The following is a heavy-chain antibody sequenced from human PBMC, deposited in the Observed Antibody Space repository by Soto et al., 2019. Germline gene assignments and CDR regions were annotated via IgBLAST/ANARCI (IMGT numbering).Heavy chain of an antibody. J-gene: IGHJ4*02. CDR2: ISAYNGNT. V-gene: IGHV1-18*01. Sequence: QVQLVQSGAEVKKPGASVKVSCKASGYTFTNSGISWVRQAPGQGLEWMGWISAYNGNTNYAQKFQGRVTLTTDTSTSTAYRELRNLRSDDTAVCYCARDKGGGELDYWGQGTLVTVSS. CDR3: ARDKGGGELDY. D-gene: IGHD2-21*01. CDR1: GYTFTNSG.